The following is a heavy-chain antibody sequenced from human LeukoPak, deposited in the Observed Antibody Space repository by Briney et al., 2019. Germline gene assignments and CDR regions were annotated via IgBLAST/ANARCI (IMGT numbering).Heavy chain of an antibody. CDR2: IYYSGST. CDR3: ARASVKQNCSGGSCSVSDAFDI. J-gene: IGHJ3*02. Sequence: PSETLSLTCTVSGGSISSGGYYWSWIRQHPGKGLEWIGYIYYSGSTYYNPSLKSRVTISVDTSKNQFSLKLSSVTAADTAVYYCARASVKQNCSGGSCSVSDAFDIWGQGTMVTVSS. CDR1: GGSISSGGYY. V-gene: IGHV4-31*03. D-gene: IGHD2-15*01.